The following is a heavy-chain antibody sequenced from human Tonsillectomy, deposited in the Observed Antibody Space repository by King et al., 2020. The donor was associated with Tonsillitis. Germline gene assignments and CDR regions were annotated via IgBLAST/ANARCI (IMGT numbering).Heavy chain of an antibody. J-gene: IGHJ3*02. D-gene: IGHD3-10*01. CDR1: GFTFSGFG. V-gene: IGHV3-30*18. Sequence: VQLVESGGGVVQPGRSLRLSCAASGFTFSGFGMYWVRQAPGKGLEWMSFISFDGSITDYANSVKGRFTISRDSSNNTLYLQMESLRAEDTAVYYCAKGLYYYGSGTYYRRRDAFDIWGQGTMVTVAS. CDR2: ISFDGSIT. CDR3: AKGLYYYGSGTYYRRRDAFDI.